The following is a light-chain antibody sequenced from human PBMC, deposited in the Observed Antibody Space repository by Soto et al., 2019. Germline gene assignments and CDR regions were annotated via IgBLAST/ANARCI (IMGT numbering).Light chain of an antibody. V-gene: IGKV3-15*01. CDR3: QQYGSWPLT. Sequence: EIVMTQFPATLSVSPGERATLSCRASQSVNGNLAWYHQKPGQPPRLLIYGASTRAPGIPARFSGSGSGTDFTLTISSLQSEDYAVYFCQQYGSWPLTFGQGTRVEIK. CDR1: QSVNGN. J-gene: IGKJ1*01. CDR2: GAS.